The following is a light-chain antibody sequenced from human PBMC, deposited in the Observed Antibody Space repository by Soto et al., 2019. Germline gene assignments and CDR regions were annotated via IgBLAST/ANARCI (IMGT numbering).Light chain of an antibody. Sequence: EIVMTQSPATLSVSPGERATLSCRASQSVSGNLAWYQQKPGQAPRLLVYGASSRATGISDRFSGSGSGTDFTLTISRLEPEDFAVYYCQHYVSPPITFGQGTRLEI. V-gene: IGKV3-20*01. J-gene: IGKJ5*01. CDR3: QHYVSPPIT. CDR2: GAS. CDR1: QSVSGN.